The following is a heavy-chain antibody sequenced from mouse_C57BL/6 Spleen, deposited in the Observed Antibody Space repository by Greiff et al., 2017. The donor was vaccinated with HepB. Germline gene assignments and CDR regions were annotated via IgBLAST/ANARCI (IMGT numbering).Heavy chain of an antibody. V-gene: IGHV1-69*01. Sequence: QVQLKHPGAELVMPGASVKLSCKASGYTFTSYWMHWVKQRPGQGLEWIGEIDPSDSYTNYNQKFKGKSTLTVDKSSSTAYMQLSSLTSEDSAVYYCARAPPYYGSSYWYFDVWGTGTTVTVSS. CDR2: IDPSDSYT. CDR3: ARAPPYYGSSYWYFDV. CDR1: GYTFTSYW. J-gene: IGHJ1*03. D-gene: IGHD1-1*01.